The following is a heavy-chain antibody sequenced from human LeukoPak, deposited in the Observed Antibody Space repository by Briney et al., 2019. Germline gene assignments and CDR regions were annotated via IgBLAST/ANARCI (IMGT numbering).Heavy chain of an antibody. Sequence: SETLSLTCTVSSTSLTTYYWSWIRQPPGKGLEWIGYVTDAGFATYNPSLKSRVTLSVDTSKNQFSLKLSSVTAADTAVYYCARGPDYYDSSGQQNWGQGTLVTVSS. CDR1: STSLTTYY. V-gene: IGHV4-59*01. CDR2: VTDAGFA. D-gene: IGHD3-22*01. CDR3: ARGPDYYDSSGQQN. J-gene: IGHJ4*02.